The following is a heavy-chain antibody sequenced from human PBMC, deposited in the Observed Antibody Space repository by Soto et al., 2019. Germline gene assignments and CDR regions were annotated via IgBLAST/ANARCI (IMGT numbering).Heavy chain of an antibody. Sequence: PSETLSLTCAVYGGSFSGYYWSWIRQPPGKGLEWIGEINHSGSTNYNPSLKSRVTISVDTSKNQFSLKLSSVTAADTAVYYCARQYCSSTSCYWLRWFDPWGQGTLVNVS. CDR2: INHSGST. CDR3: ARQYCSSTSCYWLRWFDP. D-gene: IGHD2-2*01. J-gene: IGHJ5*02. V-gene: IGHV4-34*01. CDR1: GGSFSGYY.